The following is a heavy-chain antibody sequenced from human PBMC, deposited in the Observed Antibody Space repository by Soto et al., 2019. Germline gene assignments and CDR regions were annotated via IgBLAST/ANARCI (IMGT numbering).Heavy chain of an antibody. CDR1: GFTFSSYW. J-gene: IGHJ4*02. Sequence: GGSLRLSCAASGFTFSSYWMSWVRQAPGKGLEWVANIKQDGSEKYYVDSVKGRFTISRDNVKNSLYLQMNSLRAEDTAVYYCARVAYYDFWSGYYKPQNFDYWGQGTLVTVSS. D-gene: IGHD3-3*01. CDR2: IKQDGSEK. V-gene: IGHV3-7*05. CDR3: ARVAYYDFWSGYYKPQNFDY.